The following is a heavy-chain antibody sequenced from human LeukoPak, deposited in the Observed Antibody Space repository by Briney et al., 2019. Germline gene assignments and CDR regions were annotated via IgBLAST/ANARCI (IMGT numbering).Heavy chain of an antibody. CDR2: IYYSGRT. Sequence: SETLSLTCTVSGGSFSSSNSYWGWIRQPPGKGLEWVGNIYYSGRTYYNPSLKSRVTISLDTSKNQFSLKLSSVTAADTAVYYCARTRGGDNYSYAFDIWGHGTMVTVSS. D-gene: IGHD4/OR15-4a*01. V-gene: IGHV4-39*01. J-gene: IGHJ3*02. CDR1: GGSFSSSNSY. CDR3: ARTRGGDNYSYAFDI.